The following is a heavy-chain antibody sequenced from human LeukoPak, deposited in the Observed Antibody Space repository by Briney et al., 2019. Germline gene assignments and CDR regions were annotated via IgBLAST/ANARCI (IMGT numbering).Heavy chain of an antibody. D-gene: IGHD4-17*01. Sequence: GGSLRLSCAASGFIFDVYGISWVRQAPGKGMEWVCGINWKGVSTGYADSVKGRFTISRDNARNSLSLQMNSLRAEDTAFYYCARDLYGDYGFDIWGQGTMVTVSS. J-gene: IGHJ3*02. CDR3: ARDLYGDYGFDI. CDR1: GFIFDVYG. CDR2: INWKGVST. V-gene: IGHV3-20*04.